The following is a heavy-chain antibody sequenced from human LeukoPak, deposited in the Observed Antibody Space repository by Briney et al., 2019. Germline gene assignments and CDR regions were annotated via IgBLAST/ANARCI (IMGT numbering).Heavy chain of an antibody. CDR1: GFTFSSYE. CDR3: ARKGSSWYYFDY. J-gene: IGHJ4*02. Sequence: RGSLRLSCAASGFTFSSYEMYWVRQAPGKGLEWVSYISGSGSTKYYADSVKGRFTISRDNAKNSLYLQMNSLRAEDTAVYYCARKGSSWYYFDYWGQGTLVTVSS. V-gene: IGHV3-48*03. CDR2: ISGSGSTK. D-gene: IGHD6-13*01.